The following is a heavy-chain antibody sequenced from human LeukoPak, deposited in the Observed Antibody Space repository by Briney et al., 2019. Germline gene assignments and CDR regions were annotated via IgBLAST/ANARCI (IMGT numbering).Heavy chain of an antibody. CDR2: ISGSGGSA. Sequence: PGGSLRLSCAASGFTFSSYGMSWVRQAPGKGLEWVSAISGSGGSAYYADSVKGRFTISRDNSKNTLYLQMNSLRAEDTAVYYCAKAYDSSGYFLSSFDYWGQGTLVTVSS. CDR3: AKAYDSSGYFLSSFDY. V-gene: IGHV3-23*01. J-gene: IGHJ4*02. D-gene: IGHD3-22*01. CDR1: GFTFSSYG.